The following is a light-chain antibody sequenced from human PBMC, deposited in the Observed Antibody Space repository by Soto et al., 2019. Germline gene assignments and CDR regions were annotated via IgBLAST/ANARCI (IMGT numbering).Light chain of an antibody. Sequence: QSALTQPASVSGSPGQSITISCTGTSSDVGAYNYVSWYQQHPGKAPKLIIFEVSDRPSGVSNRFSGSKSGNTASLTISGLQAEDEADYYCTSYTSSNTHVFGGGTKLTVL. J-gene: IGLJ2*01. CDR1: SSDVGAYNY. V-gene: IGLV2-14*01. CDR2: EVS. CDR3: TSYTSSNTHV.